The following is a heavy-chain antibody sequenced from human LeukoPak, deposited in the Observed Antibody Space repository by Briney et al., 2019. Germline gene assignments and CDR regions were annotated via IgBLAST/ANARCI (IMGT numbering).Heavy chain of an antibody. Sequence: SETLSLTCTVPGGSISSYYWSWIRQPAGTALEWIGRIYTSGTIAYNPSLKSRVTMSVDTSKNQFSLKLSSVTAADTAVYYCARDSGTTGEVKFDPWGQGTLVTVSS. V-gene: IGHV4-4*07. CDR2: IYTSGTI. D-gene: IGHD3-10*01. J-gene: IGHJ5*02. CDR3: ARDSGTTGEVKFDP. CDR1: GGSISSYY.